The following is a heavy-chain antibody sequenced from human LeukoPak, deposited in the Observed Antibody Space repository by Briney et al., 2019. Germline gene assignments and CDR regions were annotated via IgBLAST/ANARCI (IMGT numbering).Heavy chain of an antibody. CDR1: GFTFGDHA. J-gene: IGHJ6*02. V-gene: IGHV3-49*04. D-gene: IGHD5-18*01. CDR2: IRSKAYRGTT. CDR3: ARGPIQLWIHNAMDV. Sequence: GGSLRLSCRGSGFTFGDHAMSWVRQAPGKGLERVGFIRSKAYRGTTEYAASVKGRFTISRDDSASIAYLQMNSLKTEDTAVYYCARGPIQLWIHNAMDVWGQGTTVTVSS.